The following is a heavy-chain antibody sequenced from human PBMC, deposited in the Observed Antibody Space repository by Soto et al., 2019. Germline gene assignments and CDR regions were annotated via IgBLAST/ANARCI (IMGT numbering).Heavy chain of an antibody. CDR3: ARGYYSSWYWFDR. Sequence: QVQLQESGPGLVKPSETLSLTCTVSVSGGSVSTGVHYWSWIRQPPGTGLEWIGYIYYSGSTNYNPSLNSRVTISVDTSKNQFSLKLTSVTAADTAVYYCARGYYSSWYWFDRWGRGTLVTVSS. D-gene: IGHD6-13*01. J-gene: IGHJ2*01. CDR1: GGSVSTGVHY. V-gene: IGHV4-61*08. CDR2: IYYSGST.